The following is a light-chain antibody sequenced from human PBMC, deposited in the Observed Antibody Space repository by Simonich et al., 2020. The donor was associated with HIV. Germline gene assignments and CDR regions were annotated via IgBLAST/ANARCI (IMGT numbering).Light chain of an antibody. V-gene: IGLV3-25*03. CDR2: KDS. CDR1: ALPKQY. Sequence: SYELTQPPSVSVSPGQTARITCSGDALPKQYAYWYQQKPGQAPVLVIYKDSERPSGISERFSGSSSGTTVTLTISGVQAEDEADYYCQSADSSGTYPRVFGGGTKLTVL. CDR3: QSADSSGTYPRV. J-gene: IGLJ2*01.